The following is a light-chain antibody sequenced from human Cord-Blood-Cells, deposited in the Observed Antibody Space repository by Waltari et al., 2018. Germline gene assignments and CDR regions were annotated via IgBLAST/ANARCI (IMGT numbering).Light chain of an antibody. V-gene: IGLV1-47*01. CDR1: SSNIGSNY. CDR2: RNN. Sequence: QSVLTQPPSASGTPGQRVTISCSGSSSNIGSNYVYWYQQLPGTAPKLLIYRNNQRPSGVPDRFSGPKSGTSAALAISGLRSDDEADYYCAAWDDSLSGYVFGTGTKVTVL. J-gene: IGLJ1*01. CDR3: AAWDDSLSGYV.